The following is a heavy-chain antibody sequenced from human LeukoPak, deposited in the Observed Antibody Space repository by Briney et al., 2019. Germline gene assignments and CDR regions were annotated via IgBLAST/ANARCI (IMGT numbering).Heavy chain of an antibody. Sequence: TSETLSLTCTVSGGSISSYYWSWIRQPPGKGLEWIGYIYYSGSTNYSPSLKSRVTISVDTSKNQFSLKLSSVTAADTAVYYCARGSAPGDYWGQGTLVTVSS. CDR2: IYYSGST. J-gene: IGHJ4*02. D-gene: IGHD3-10*01. CDR1: GGSISSYY. V-gene: IGHV4-59*01. CDR3: ARGSAPGDY.